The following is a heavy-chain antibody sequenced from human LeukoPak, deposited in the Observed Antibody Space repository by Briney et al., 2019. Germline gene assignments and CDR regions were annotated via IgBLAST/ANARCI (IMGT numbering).Heavy chain of an antibody. J-gene: IGHJ3*02. CDR1: GFTFSSYS. CDR2: ISSSSSYI. CDR3: ARDRGDSSGWYGVAYAFDI. Sequence: PGGSLRLSCAASGFTFSSYSMNWVRQAPGKGLEWVSSISSSSSYIYYADSVKGRFTISRDNAKISLYLQMNSLRAEDTAVYYCARDRGDSSGWYGVAYAFDIWGQGTMVTVSS. V-gene: IGHV3-21*01. D-gene: IGHD6-19*01.